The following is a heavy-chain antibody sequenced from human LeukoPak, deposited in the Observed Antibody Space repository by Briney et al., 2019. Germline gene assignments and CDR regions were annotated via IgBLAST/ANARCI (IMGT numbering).Heavy chain of an antibody. V-gene: IGHV3-30*03. CDR1: GFTFSSYS. J-gene: IGHJ3*02. D-gene: IGHD3-22*01. CDR3: ARGTYYYDNRSYSAGAFDI. CDR2: ISYDGSNK. Sequence: PGGSLRLSCAASGFTFSSYSMHWVRQAPGKGLEWVAFISYDGSNKYYADSVKGRFTISRDNSKNTLYLQMNSLRAEDTAVYYCARGTYYYDNRSYSAGAFDIWGQGTMVTVSS.